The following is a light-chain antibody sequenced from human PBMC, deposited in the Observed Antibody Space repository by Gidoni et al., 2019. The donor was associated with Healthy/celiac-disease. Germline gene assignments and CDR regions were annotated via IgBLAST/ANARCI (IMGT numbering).Light chain of an antibody. Sequence: QSVLTQPPSASGTPGHRVTISCSGSSSNIGSNYVYWYQQLPGTAPKLLIYRNNQQPSGVPDRFSGSTSGTSASLAICGLRSEDEADYYCAAWDDSLSGPVFGGGTKLTVL. V-gene: IGLV1-47*01. CDR2: RNN. CDR1: SSNIGSNY. J-gene: IGLJ2*01. CDR3: AAWDDSLSGPV.